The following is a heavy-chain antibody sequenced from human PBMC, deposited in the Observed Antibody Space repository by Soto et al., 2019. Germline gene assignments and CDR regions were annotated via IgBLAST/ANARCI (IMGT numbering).Heavy chain of an antibody. Sequence: GSLRLSCAASGFIFSNYDMAWVRQAPGKGLEWVSSISNGATRTYYADSVKGLFTISRDNSKNTLHLQMNSLRAEDTAIYYCAKVVGPWSGYTDYWGQGTLVTVSS. D-gene: IGHD3-3*01. CDR3: AKVVGPWSGYTDY. V-gene: IGHV3-23*01. CDR1: GFIFSNYD. J-gene: IGHJ4*02. CDR2: ISNGATRT.